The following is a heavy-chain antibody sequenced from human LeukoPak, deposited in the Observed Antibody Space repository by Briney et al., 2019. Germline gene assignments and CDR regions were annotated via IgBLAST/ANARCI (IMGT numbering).Heavy chain of an antibody. J-gene: IGHJ4*02. CDR2: IYYSGST. D-gene: IGHD6-13*01. CDR3: AIAGAGGY. V-gene: IGHV4-39*01. Sequence: PSETLSLTCTVSGGSISGYYWGWIRQPPGKGLEWIGSIYYSGSTYYNPSLKSRVTISVDTSKNQFSLKLSSVTAADTAVYYCAIAGAGGYWGQGTLVTVSS. CDR1: GGSISGYY.